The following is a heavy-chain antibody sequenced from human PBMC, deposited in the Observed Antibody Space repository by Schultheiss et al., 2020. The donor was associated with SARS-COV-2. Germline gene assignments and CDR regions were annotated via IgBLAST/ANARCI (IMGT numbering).Heavy chain of an antibody. V-gene: IGHV1-2*04. CDR1: GYTFTDYY. D-gene: IGHD3-16*01. CDR2: INPNSGGT. Sequence: ASVKVSCKASGYTFTDYYMHWVRQAPGQGLEWMGWINPNSGGTNYAQKFQGWVTMTRDTSISTAYMELSRLRSDDTAVYYCAKDQGGGALGRPGWWGQGTLVTVSS. CDR3: AKDQGGGALGRPGW. J-gene: IGHJ4*02.